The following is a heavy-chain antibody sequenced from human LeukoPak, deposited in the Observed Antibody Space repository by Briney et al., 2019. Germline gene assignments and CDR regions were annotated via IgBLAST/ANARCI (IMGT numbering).Heavy chain of an antibody. D-gene: IGHD2-2*01. CDR1: GYIFTSYY. V-gene: IGHV1-46*01. Sequence: ASVKVSCKASGYIFTSYYMHWVRQAPGQGLEWMGIINPSGGSTSYAQKFQGRVTMTRDTSTSTVYMELSSLRSEDTAVYYCARVAVPAAKYNWFDPWGQGTLVTVSS. CDR3: ARVAVPAAKYNWFDP. CDR2: INPSGGST. J-gene: IGHJ5*02.